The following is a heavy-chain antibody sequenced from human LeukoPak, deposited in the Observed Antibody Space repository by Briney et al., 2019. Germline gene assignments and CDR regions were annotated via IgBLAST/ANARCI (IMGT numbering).Heavy chain of an antibody. CDR2: IDSDGNNT. CDR3: AKDTGIAVTTYTFGY. V-gene: IGHV3-74*03. Sequence: GGSLRLSCAASGFTFSTYWMHWVRQAPGKGLEWVSLIDSDGNNTSYAESAKGRFTISRDNTKNTLYLQMNSLRAEDTAVYYCAKDTGIAVTTYTFGYWGQGTLVTVSS. J-gene: IGHJ4*02. D-gene: IGHD4-17*01. CDR1: GFTFSTYW.